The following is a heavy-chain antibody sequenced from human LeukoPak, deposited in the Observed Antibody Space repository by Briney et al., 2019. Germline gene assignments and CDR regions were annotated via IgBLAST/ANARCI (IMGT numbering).Heavy chain of an antibody. CDR2: INHSGST. D-gene: IGHD3-9*01. Sequence: SETLSLTCAVYGGSFSGYYWSWIRQPPGKGLEWIGEINHSGSTNYNPSLKSRVTISVDTSKNQFSLKLSSVTAVDTAVYYCARAPYDILTWRDFDYWGQGTLVTVSS. CDR1: GGSFSGYY. CDR3: ARAPYDILTWRDFDY. V-gene: IGHV4-34*01. J-gene: IGHJ4*02.